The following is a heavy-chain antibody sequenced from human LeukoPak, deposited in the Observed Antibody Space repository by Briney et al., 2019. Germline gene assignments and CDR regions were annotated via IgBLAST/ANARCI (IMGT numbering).Heavy chain of an antibody. D-gene: IGHD6-13*01. CDR1: GGSISSGDYY. V-gene: IGHV4-31*03. CDR3: ASGIAAAGTGFDY. CDR2: IYYSGST. J-gene: IGHJ4*02. Sequence: SQTLSLTCTVSGGSISSGDYYWSWIRQHPGKGLEWIGYIYYSGSTYYNPSLKSRVTISVDTSKNQFSLKLSSVTAADTAVYYCASGIAAAGTGFDYWGQGTLVTVSS.